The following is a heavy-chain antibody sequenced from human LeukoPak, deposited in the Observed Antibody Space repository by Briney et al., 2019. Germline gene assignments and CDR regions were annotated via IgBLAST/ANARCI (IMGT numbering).Heavy chain of an antibody. V-gene: IGHV3-74*01. J-gene: IGHJ4*02. CDR1: GFTFSDYY. CDR2: ISPTGSTT. CDR3: ARGPNSNWSGLDF. D-gene: IGHD6-6*01. Sequence: GGSLRLSCAASGFTFSDYYMSWIRQAPGKGLVWVSRISPTGSTTSYADSVKGRFTVSRDNAKNTLYLQVNNLRAEDTAVYYCARGPNSNWSGLDFWGQGTLLTVSS.